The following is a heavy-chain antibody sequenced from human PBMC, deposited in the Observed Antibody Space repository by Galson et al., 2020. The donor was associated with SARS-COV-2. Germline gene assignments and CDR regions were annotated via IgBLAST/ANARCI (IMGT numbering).Heavy chain of an antibody. CDR1: GFTFGSYT. Sequence: GGSLRLSCAASGFTFGSYTMNWVRQAPGKGLEWVASISSSTSYIYYGDSVKGRFTISRDNAENSLYLEMNSLRAEDTAVYYCARDFKEEDRSYFFLYYSYYMAVWGKGTTGTVSS. V-gene: IGHV3-21*01. CDR2: ISSSTSYI. CDR3: ARDFKEEDRSYFFLYYSYYMAV. J-gene: IGHJ6*03. D-gene: IGHD3-22*01.